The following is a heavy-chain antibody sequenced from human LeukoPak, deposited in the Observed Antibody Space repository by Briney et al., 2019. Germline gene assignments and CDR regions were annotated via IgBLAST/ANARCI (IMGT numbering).Heavy chain of an antibody. D-gene: IGHD6-19*01. CDR2: ISGSGGST. CDR1: GFTFSSYA. V-gene: IGHV3-23*01. CDR3: AKSAKSSGWYTKDYFDF. J-gene: IGHJ4*02. Sequence: GGSLRLSCEASGFTFSSYAMSWVRQAPGKGLEWVTAISGSGGSTYYADAVKGRFTISRDNSKNTLSLQMNSLRAEDTAVYFCAKSAKSSGWYTKDYFDFWGQGTLVTVSS.